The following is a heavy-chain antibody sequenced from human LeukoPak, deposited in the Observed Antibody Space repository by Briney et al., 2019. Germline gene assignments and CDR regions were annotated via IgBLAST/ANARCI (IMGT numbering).Heavy chain of an antibody. Sequence: GSLRLSCAASGFTFSDYYMSWIRRPPGKGLEWIGEINHSGRTNYNPSLKSRVTISVDTSKNQFSLKLTSVTAADTAVYYCARRGAFSSSSGYWGQGTVVTVSS. CDR2: INHSGRT. J-gene: IGHJ4*02. D-gene: IGHD6-6*01. V-gene: IGHV4-34*01. CDR3: ARRGAFSSSSGY. CDR1: GFTFSDYY.